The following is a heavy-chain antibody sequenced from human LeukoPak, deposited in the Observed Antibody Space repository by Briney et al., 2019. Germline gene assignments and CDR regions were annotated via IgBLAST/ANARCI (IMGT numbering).Heavy chain of an antibody. CDR2: IKSQIDGGTT. CDR1: GFTFNDAC. V-gene: IGHV3-15*01. D-gene: IGHD5-12*01. Sequence: GGSLRLSCAVSGFTFNDACMSWVRQAPGKGLEGVGRIKSQIDGGTTDYAAPVKGRFTISRDDSKNTLYLQMYSLKTEDTAVYSCTTDSRYGGYDIWGQGTLVTVSS. J-gene: IGHJ4*02. CDR3: TTDSRYGGYDI.